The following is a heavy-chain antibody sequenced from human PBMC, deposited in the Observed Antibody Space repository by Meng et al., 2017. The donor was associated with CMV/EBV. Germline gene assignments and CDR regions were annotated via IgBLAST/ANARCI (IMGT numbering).Heavy chain of an antibody. CDR2: IYHSGST. CDR3: ARDGINIVVVPAAMISYHFDY. Sequence: GSLRLSCTVSGYSISSGYYWGWIRQPPGKGLEWIGSIYHSGSTYYNSSLKSRVTISVDTSKNQFSLKLSSVTAADTAVYYCARDGINIVVVPAAMISYHFDYWGQGTLVTVSS. D-gene: IGHD2-2*01. J-gene: IGHJ4*02. V-gene: IGHV4-38-2*02. CDR1: GYSISSGYY.